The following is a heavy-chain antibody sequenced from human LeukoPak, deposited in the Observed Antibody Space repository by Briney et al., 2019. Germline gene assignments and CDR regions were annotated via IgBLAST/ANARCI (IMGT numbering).Heavy chain of an antibody. CDR3: ARVGRITMVRGVLYYFDY. CDR2: INHSGGT. Sequence: SETLSLTCAVYGGSFSGYYWSWIRQPPGKGLEWIGEINHSGGTNYNPSLKSRVTISVDASKNQFSLKLSSVTAADTAVYYCARVGRITMVRGVLYYFDYWGQGTLVTVSS. D-gene: IGHD3-10*01. J-gene: IGHJ4*02. V-gene: IGHV4-34*01. CDR1: GGSFSGYY.